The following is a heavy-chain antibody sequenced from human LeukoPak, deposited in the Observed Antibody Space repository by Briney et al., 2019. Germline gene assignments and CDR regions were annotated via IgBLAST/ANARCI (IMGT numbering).Heavy chain of an antibody. CDR3: ARVFFEVYGAPFDY. CDR1: GYTFTSYY. V-gene: IGHV1-18*04. Sequence: ASVKVSCKASGYTFTSYYMHWVRQAPGQGLEWMGWISAYNGNTNYAQKLQGRVTMTTDTSTSTAYMELRSLRSDDTAVYYCARVFFEVYGAPFDYWGQGTLVTVSS. J-gene: IGHJ4*02. CDR2: ISAYNGNT. D-gene: IGHD4-17*01.